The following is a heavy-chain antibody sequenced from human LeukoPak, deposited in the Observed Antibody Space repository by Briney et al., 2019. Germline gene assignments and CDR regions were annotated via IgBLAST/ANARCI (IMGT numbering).Heavy chain of an antibody. D-gene: IGHD6-13*01. J-gene: IGHJ5*02. Sequence: GGSLRLSCTVSGFTVSSNSMSWVRQAPGKGLEWVSFIYSDNTHYSDSVKGRFTISRDNSKNSLYLQMNSLRTEDTALYYCAKEPEQAAALSFDPWGQGTLVTVSS. CDR1: GFTVSSNS. V-gene: IGHV3-53*05. CDR2: IYSDNT. CDR3: AKEPEQAAALSFDP.